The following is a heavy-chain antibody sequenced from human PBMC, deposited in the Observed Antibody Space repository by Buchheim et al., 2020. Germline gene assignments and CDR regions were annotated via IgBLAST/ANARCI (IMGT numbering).Heavy chain of an antibody. D-gene: IGHD3-16*01. CDR3: VGGPSQDHFDY. J-gene: IGHJ4*02. CDR1: GFTSFRDFL. V-gene: IGHV3-30*04. CDR2: VSFEDTPH. Sequence: QVYLEESGGGVVHPGTSLRLSCGLSGFTSFRDFLFHWVRQAPGKGLEWVALVSFEDTPHYSADSLRGRFSVSRDTANNTVSLLMKNLRIEDTAVYFCVGGPSQDHFDYWGQGTL.